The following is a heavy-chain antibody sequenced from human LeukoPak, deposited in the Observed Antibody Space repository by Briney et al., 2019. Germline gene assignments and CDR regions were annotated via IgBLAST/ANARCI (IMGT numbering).Heavy chain of an antibody. CDR3: AREAYCDGSGCYNWFDP. V-gene: IGHV4-38-2*02. D-gene: IGHD2-21*01. Sequence: PSETLSLTCTVSGASMNHHYWSWVRQPPGKGLEWIVSIYQSSTTRYNPSLESRVSISVDTSKNEFSLELRSVTAADTAVYYCAREAYCDGSGCYNWFDPWGQGTLVTVSS. CDR1: GASMNHHY. CDR2: IYQSSTT. J-gene: IGHJ5*02.